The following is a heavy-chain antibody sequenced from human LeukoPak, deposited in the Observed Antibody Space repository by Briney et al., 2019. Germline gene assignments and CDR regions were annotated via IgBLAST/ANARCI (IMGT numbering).Heavy chain of an antibody. Sequence: PGGSLRLSCAASGFTFSSYSMNWVRQAPGKGPEWVSSISSSSSYIYYADSVKGRFTISRDNAKNSLYLQTNSLRAEDTAVYYCARDWSRVSIQLWFGNAFDIWGQGTMVTVSS. J-gene: IGHJ3*02. CDR3: ARDWSRVSIQLWFGNAFDI. CDR1: GFTFSSYS. D-gene: IGHD5-18*01. V-gene: IGHV3-21*01. CDR2: ISSSSSYI.